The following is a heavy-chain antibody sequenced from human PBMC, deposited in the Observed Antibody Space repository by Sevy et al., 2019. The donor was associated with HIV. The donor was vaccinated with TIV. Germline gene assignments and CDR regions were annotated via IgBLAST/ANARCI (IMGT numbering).Heavy chain of an antibody. CDR3: ARPTTSAQGVYDPYAFDI. CDR2: IYPGDSDT. CDR1: GYSFTSYW. Sequence: GESLKISCKGSGYSFTSYWIGWVRQMPGKGLEWMGIIYPGDSDTRYSPSFQGQVTISADKSISTAYLQWSSLKASDTAMSYCARPTTSAQGVYDPYAFDIWGQGTMVTVSS. D-gene: IGHD3-22*01. J-gene: IGHJ3*02. V-gene: IGHV5-51*01.